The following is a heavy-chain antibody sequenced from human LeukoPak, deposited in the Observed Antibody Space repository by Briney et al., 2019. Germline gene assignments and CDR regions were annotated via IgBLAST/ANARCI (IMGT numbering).Heavy chain of an antibody. Sequence: GSLRLSCAASGFTFSSYWMHWVRQAPGKGLVWVSRINSDGSSTNYADSVKGRFTISRDNSKNTLYLQMNSLRAEDTAVYYCARVSGTYYDFWSGYSPDYYFDYWGQGTLVTVSS. CDR2: INSDGSST. J-gene: IGHJ4*02. CDR3: ARVSGTYYDFWSGYSPDYYFDY. D-gene: IGHD3-3*01. V-gene: IGHV3-74*01. CDR1: GFTFSSYW.